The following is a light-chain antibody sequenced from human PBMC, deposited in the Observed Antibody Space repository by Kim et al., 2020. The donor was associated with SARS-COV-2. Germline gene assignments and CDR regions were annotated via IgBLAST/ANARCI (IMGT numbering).Light chain of an antibody. CDR1: QSVSSTY. J-gene: IGKJ2*01. CDR3: HLYGSSPST. Sequence: EIVLTQSPGTLSLSPGERATLSCRASQSVSSTYLAWYQQKPGQAPRLLIYGESNRATGIPDRFSGSGFTLTISRLEPEDFAVYYCHLYGSSPSTFGQGTKLEIK. CDR2: GES. V-gene: IGKV3-20*01.